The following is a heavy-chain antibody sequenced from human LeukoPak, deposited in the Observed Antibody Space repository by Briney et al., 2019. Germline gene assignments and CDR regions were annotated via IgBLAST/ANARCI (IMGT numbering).Heavy chain of an antibody. V-gene: IGHV1-18*01. CDR3: ARDLAAAPIDY. CDR1: GYTFTSYG. J-gene: IGHJ4*02. Sequence: ASVKVSCKASGYTFTSYGISWVRQAPGHGREWMGGISAYNGNTNYAQKLQGRVTMTTDTTTSTDYMELRSLRSDGTGVYYCARDLAAAPIDYWGQGTLPTVSS. CDR2: ISAYNGNT. D-gene: IGHD6-13*01.